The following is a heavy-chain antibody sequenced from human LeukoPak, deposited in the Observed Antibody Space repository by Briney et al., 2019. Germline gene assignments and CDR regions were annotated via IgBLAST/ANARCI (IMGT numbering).Heavy chain of an antibody. CDR2: IYYSGST. J-gene: IGHJ4*02. V-gene: IGHV4-30-4*08. CDR3: ARGPNYDFWSGSADFGY. D-gene: IGHD3-3*01. Sequence: SETLSLTCTVSGGSISSGDYYWSWIRQPPGKGLEWIGYIYYSGSTYYNPSLKSLVTISVDTSKNQFSLKLSSVTAADTAVYYCARGPNYDFWSGSADFGYWGQGTLVTVSS. CDR1: GGSISSGDYY.